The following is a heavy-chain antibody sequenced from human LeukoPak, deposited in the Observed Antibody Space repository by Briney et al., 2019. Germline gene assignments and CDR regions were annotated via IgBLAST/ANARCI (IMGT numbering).Heavy chain of an antibody. D-gene: IGHD2-21*01. J-gene: IGHJ6*03. CDR3: ANVVASYYYYMDV. Sequence: GGSLRLSCAASGFTFSSYAMSWVRQAPGKGLEWVSAISGSGGSTYYADSVKGRFTISRDNSKNTLYLQMNSLRAEDTAVYYCANVVASYYYYMDVWGKGTTVTVSS. CDR2: ISGSGGST. CDR1: GFTFSSYA. V-gene: IGHV3-23*01.